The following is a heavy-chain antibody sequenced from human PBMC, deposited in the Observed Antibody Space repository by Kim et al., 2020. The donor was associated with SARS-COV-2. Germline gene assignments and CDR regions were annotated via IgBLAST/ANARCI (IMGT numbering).Heavy chain of an antibody. V-gene: IGHV4-34*01. Sequence: SETLSLTCAVYGGSFSGYYWSWIRQPPGKGLEWIGEINHSGSTNYNPSLKSRVTISVDTSKNQFSLKLSSVTAADTAVYYCARGFIPGRLSVRQLYYFDYWGQGTLVTVSS. CDR3: ARGFIPGRLSVRQLYYFDY. J-gene: IGHJ4*02. D-gene: IGHD3-10*01. CDR2: INHSGST. CDR1: GGSFSGYY.